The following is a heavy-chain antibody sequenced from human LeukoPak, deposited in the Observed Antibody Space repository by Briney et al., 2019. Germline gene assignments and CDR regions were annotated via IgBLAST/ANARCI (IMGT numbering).Heavy chain of an antibody. D-gene: IGHD3-3*01. CDR2: IRSKAYGGTT. CDR3: AKDKMYSDFWSGHDAFDI. V-gene: IGHV3-49*04. J-gene: IGHJ3*02. CDR1: GFTLGDYA. Sequence: GGSLRLSCTASGFTLGDYAMSWVRQAPGKGLEWVGLIRSKAYGGTTEYAASVKGRFTISRDDSKSIAYLQMNSLRTEDTAVYYCAKDKMYSDFWSGHDAFDIWGQGTMVTVSS.